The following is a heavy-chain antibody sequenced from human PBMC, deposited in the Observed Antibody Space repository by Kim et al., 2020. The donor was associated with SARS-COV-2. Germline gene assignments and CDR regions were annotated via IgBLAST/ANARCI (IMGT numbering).Heavy chain of an antibody. Sequence: SETLSLTCAVYGGSFSGYYWSWIRQPPGKGLEWIGEINHSGSTNYNPSLKSRVTISVDTSKNQFSLKLSSVTAADTAVYYCATRAPWNYWGQGTLVTVSS. J-gene: IGHJ4*02. CDR2: INHSGST. D-gene: IGHD1-1*01. CDR1: GGSFSGYY. V-gene: IGHV4-34*01. CDR3: ATRAPWNY.